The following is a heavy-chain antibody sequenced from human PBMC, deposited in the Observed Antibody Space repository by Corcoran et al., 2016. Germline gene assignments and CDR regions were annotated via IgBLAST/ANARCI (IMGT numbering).Heavy chain of an antibody. V-gene: IGHV3-21*01. J-gene: IGHJ4*02. CDR2: ISSSSSYI. Sequence: EVQLVESGGGLVKPWGSLRLSCAASGFTFSSSSMNWVRQAPGKGLEWVSSISSSSSYIYYADSVKGRFTIPRDNAKNSLYLQMNSLRAVDTAVYYCARVTSCSSTRCPYYFDYWGQGTLVTVSS. CDR1: GFTFSSSS. CDR3: ARVTSCSSTRCPYYFDY. D-gene: IGHD2-2*01.